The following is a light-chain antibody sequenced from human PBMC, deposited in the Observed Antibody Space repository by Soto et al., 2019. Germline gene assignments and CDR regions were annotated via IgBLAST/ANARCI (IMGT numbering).Light chain of an antibody. Sequence: DIQMPQSPSSLSTSVGDSVTITGRARQSIRRWLAWYQQRPGKDSKLLIYDASSLESGARSRFSGSGSGTEFTITISSLQPDDFATYYCQQYNSYAFGQGTKVDIK. V-gene: IGKV1-5*01. J-gene: IGKJ1*01. CDR3: QQYNSYA. CDR1: QSIRRW. CDR2: DAS.